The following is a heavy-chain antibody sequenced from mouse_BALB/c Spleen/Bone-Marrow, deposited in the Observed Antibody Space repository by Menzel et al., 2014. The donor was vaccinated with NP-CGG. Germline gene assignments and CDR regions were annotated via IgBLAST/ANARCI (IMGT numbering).Heavy chain of an antibody. V-gene: IGHV1-66*01. CDR2: IFPGSGYT. D-gene: IGHD2-14*01. J-gene: IGHJ3*01. CDR3: ARHYRYDACFAY. Sequence: VQLQESGPELVKPGASVKISCKASGYSFTSYYIHWVKQRPGQGLEWIGWIFPGSGYTKYNEKFKAKATRTADTSSSTAYRHLSSLTSKDTADYLGARHYRYDACFAYWGQGTLVTVSA. CDR1: GYSFTSYY.